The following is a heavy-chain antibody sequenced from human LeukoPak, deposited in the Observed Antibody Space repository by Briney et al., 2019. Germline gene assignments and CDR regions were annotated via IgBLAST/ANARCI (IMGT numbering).Heavy chain of an antibody. V-gene: IGHV3-74*01. CDR3: ARRSSGSPPYYFGY. Sequence: GGSLRLSCAASGLTFSSYWMHWVRQAPGKGLAWVSRINSDGSSTSYADSVKGRFTISRDNAENTLYLQMNSLRAEDTAVYYCARRSSGSPPYYFGYWGQGTLVTVSS. CDR1: GLTFSSYW. D-gene: IGHD1-26*01. J-gene: IGHJ4*02. CDR2: INSDGSST.